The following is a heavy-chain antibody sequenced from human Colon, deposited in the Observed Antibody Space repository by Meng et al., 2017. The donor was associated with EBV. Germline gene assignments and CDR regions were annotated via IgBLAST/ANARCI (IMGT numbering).Heavy chain of an antibody. CDR3: ASFDHIPRRNYFDY. Sequence: VQLQESGPGLVEPSQTLSLTCTVSRGSMRSGNYYWSWIRQPPGKGLEWIGYIHHSGSAYYNPSLKSRVSISVDTSKNQFSLNLNSMTAADTAVYYCASFDHIPRRNYFDYWGQGTLVTVSS. V-gene: IGHV4-30-4*01. J-gene: IGHJ4*02. CDR1: RGSMRSGNYY. CDR2: IHHSGSA. D-gene: IGHD2-21*01.